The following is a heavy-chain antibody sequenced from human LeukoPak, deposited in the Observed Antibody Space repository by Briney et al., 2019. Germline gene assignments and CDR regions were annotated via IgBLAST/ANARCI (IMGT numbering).Heavy chain of an antibody. V-gene: IGHV3-23*01. CDR1: GFTFSSYD. Sequence: GGTLRLSCAASGFTFSSYDMSWVRQAPGKGLEWVSAISGSGGSTYYADSVKGRFTISRDNSKNTLYLQMNSLRAEDTAVYYCAKDLGEWYYDILTGYYQTEYFQHWGQGTLVSVSS. CDR3: AKDLGEWYYDILTGYYQTEYFQH. J-gene: IGHJ1*01. CDR2: ISGSGGST. D-gene: IGHD3-9*01.